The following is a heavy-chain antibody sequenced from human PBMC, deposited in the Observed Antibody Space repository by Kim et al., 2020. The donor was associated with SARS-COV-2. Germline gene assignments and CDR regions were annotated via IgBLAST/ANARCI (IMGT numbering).Heavy chain of an antibody. J-gene: IGHJ3*02. CDR3: SRSRERTTLSYAFDI. Sequence: SETLSLTCAVYGGSFSGYYWSWIRQPPGKGLEWIGEINHSGSTNYNPSLKSRVIISVDTSTNQFSLQLSPVTAADTAAYYCSRSRERTTLSYAFDIWGQG. V-gene: IGHV4-34*01. CDR1: GGSFSGYY. CDR2: INHSGST. D-gene: IGHD4-17*01.